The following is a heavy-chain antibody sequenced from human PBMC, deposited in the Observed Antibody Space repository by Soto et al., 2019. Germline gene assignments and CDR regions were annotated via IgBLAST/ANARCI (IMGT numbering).Heavy chain of an antibody. CDR3: ARGVLYYYDSSGYPHWLDP. CDR1: GFTFGSYV. D-gene: IGHD3-22*01. V-gene: IGHV3-48*03. J-gene: IGHJ5*02. CDR2: ISSSGSII. Sequence: PGGSLRLSCAASGFTFGSYVMSWVRQAPGKGLEWVSYISSSGSIIYYADSVKGRFTISRDNAKNSLYLQMNSLRAEDTAVYYCARGVLYYYDSSGYPHWLDPWGQGTLVTVSS.